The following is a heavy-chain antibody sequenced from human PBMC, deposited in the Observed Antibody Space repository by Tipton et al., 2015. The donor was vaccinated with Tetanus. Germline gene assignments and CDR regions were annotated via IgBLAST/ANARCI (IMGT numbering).Heavy chain of an antibody. CDR2: LDGSGSNT. J-gene: IGHJ3*02. D-gene: IGHD2-21*01. Sequence: SLRLSCATSGLFFKNAWMNWVRQAPGKGLEWVSGLDGSGSNTYYAKTVKGRFTISRDNSKNTLFLHMNSLRAEDTAVYYCAKGEGHVHMDVANVDDALDIWGQGTMVTVSS. CDR3: AKGEGHVHMDVANVDDALDI. CDR1: GLFFKNAW. V-gene: IGHV3-23*05.